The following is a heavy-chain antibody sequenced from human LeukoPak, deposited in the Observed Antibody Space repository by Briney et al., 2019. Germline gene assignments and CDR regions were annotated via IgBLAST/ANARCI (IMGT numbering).Heavy chain of an antibody. Sequence: GGSLRLSCAASGFTVSSNYMSWVRQAPGKGLEWVSVIYSGGSTYYADSVKGRFTISRDNSRNTLYLQMNTLRAEDTAVYYCARTHDSSGSRLDYWGQGTLVTVSS. CDR3: ARTHDSSGSRLDY. CDR1: GFTVSSNY. D-gene: IGHD3-22*01. J-gene: IGHJ4*02. V-gene: IGHV3-53*01. CDR2: IYSGGST.